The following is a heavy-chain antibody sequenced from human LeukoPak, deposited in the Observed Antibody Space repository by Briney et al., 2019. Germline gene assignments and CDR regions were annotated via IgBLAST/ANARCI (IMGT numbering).Heavy chain of an antibody. CDR3: AKRPSSSGWYPDY. CDR2: ISGSGAST. V-gene: IGHV3-23*01. D-gene: IGHD6-19*01. J-gene: IGHJ4*02. Sequence: GGSLRLSCAASGFTFSSYAMSWVRQAPGKGLEWVSGISGSGASTYYADSVRGRFTISRDNSKKTLHLQMNSLRDEDTAVYYCAKRPSSSGWYPDYWGQGTLVTVSS. CDR1: GFTFSSYA.